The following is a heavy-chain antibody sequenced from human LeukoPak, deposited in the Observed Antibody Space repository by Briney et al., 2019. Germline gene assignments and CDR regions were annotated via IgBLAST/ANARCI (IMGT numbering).Heavy chain of an antibody. CDR1: GYTLTELS. CDR2: IWDDGSNQ. D-gene: IGHD3-3*01. J-gene: IGHJ6*02. CDR3: ARPHPRTVFGVFSYYYGMDV. Sequence: GASVKVSCKVSGYTLTELSMHWVRQAPGKGLEWVAVIWDDGSNQYYVDSVGGRFTISRDNSKNTLYLQMNSLRAEDTAVYYCARPHPRTVFGVFSYYYGMDVWGQGTTVTVSS. V-gene: IGHV3-33*01.